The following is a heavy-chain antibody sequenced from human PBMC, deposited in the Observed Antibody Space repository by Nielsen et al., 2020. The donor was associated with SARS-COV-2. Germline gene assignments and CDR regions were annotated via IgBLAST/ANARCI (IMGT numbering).Heavy chain of an antibody. CDR3: ARDHTMLRGRVLYFDL. CDR2: IRAFNGNT. V-gene: IGHV1-18*04. CDR1: GYTFISYG. Sequence: ASVKVSCKASGYTFISYGISWVRQAPGQGLEWMGWIRAFNGNTNYAQKLQGRVTMTTDTSMSTAYMELRGLRSDDTAVYYCARDHTMLRGRVLYFDLWGRGTLVTVSS. D-gene: IGHD3-10*01. J-gene: IGHJ2*01.